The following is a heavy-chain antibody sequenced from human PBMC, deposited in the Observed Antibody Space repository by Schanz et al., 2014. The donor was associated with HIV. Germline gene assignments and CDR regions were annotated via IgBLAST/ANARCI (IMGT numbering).Heavy chain of an antibody. CDR3: AQMGASAAFDI. J-gene: IGHJ3*02. D-gene: IGHD3-16*01. CDR1: GFTFSRYW. Sequence: EVQLVESGGGLVQPGGSLRLSCAASGFTFSRYWMTWVRQAPGKGLQWVSSITDSGDKTDYTDSVKGRFTISRDNSRNTLVLQMDSLRVDDTAVYYCAQMGASAAFDIWGHGTVVTVSS. V-gene: IGHV3-23*04. CDR2: ITDSGDKT.